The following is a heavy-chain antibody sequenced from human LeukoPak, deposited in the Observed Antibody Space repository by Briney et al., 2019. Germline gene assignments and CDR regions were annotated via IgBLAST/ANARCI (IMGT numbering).Heavy chain of an antibody. Sequence: ASVKVSCKASGYTFTSYDINWVGQATGQGGEWMGWMNPNSGNTLSPPSSQGRVTMTRDTSISTAYIELSSLRSEDTAVYYCARGPLVRLPSSFDPWGQGTLVTVSS. CDR2: MNPNSGNT. CDR1: GYTFTSYD. J-gene: IGHJ5*02. CDR3: ARGPLVRLPSSFDP. D-gene: IGHD3-16*02. V-gene: IGHV1-8*01.